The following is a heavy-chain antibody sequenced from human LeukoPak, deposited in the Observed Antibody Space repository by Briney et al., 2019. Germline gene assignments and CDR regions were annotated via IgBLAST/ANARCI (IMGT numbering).Heavy chain of an antibody. CDR3: TTGVRGD. V-gene: IGHV3-15*07. CDR1: GFTVTNAW. CDR2: IRSKADGGTT. J-gene: IGHJ4*02. D-gene: IGHD2-15*01. Sequence: GGSLRLSCKVSGFTVTNAWMNWVRKAPGKGLEWVGRIRSKADGGTTDYAAPATGRFTISRDDSKNTLYLQMNSLKTEDTAVYYCTTGVRGDWGQGTLVTVSS.